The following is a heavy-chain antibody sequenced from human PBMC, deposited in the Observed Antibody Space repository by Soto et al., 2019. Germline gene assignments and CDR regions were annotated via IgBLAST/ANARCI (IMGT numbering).Heavy chain of an antibody. CDR1: GFTFSDYY. J-gene: IGHJ4*02. V-gene: IGHV3-11*04. CDR3: AREPYGDSQYFDY. D-gene: IGHD2-21*02. CDR2: ISSSGSTI. Sequence: PGGSLRLSCAASGFTFSDYYMSWIRQAPGKGLEWVSYISSSGSTIYYADSVKGRFTVSRDNSKNTMYLQANSLRAEDTAVYYCAREPYGDSQYFDYWGQGPPVTVSS.